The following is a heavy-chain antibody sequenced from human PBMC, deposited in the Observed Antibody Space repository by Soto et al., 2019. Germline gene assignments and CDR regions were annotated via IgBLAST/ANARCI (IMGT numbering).Heavy chain of an antibody. CDR3: ATGYCSGGSCYPPPYFDY. D-gene: IGHD2-15*01. J-gene: IGHJ4*02. CDR2: IIPILGTA. V-gene: IGHV1-69*06. CDR1: GGTFSSYA. Sequence: QVQLVQSGAEVKKPGSSVKVSCKASGGTFSSYAISWGRQAPGQGLEWMGGIIPILGTANYAQKFQGRVTITADKSTSTAYMELSSLRSEDTAVYYCATGYCSGGSCYPPPYFDYWGQGTLVTVSS.